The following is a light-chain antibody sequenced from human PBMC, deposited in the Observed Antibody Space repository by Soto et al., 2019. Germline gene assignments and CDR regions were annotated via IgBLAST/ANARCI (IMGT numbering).Light chain of an antibody. CDR2: GNS. Sequence: QSVLTQPPSVSGAPGLRVTISCTGSSSNIGAGYDVHWYQQLPGTAPKLLIYGNSNRPSGVPDRFSGSKSGTSASLAITGLQAEDEADYYCQSYDSSLSVFGTGTKLTVL. J-gene: IGLJ1*01. CDR3: QSYDSSLSV. V-gene: IGLV1-40*01. CDR1: SSNIGAGYD.